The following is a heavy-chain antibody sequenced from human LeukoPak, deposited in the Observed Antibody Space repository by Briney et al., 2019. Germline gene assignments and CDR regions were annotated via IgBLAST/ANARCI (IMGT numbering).Heavy chain of an antibody. CDR1: GYTFTSYY. V-gene: IGHV1-2*02. Sequence: APVKVSCKASGYTFTSYYMHWVRQAPGQGLEWMGWINPNSGATNYAQKFQGRVTVTRDTSINTAYMELSRLRSDDTAVYYCAREPPRGRGSYYFDYWGQGTLVTVSS. D-gene: IGHD3-10*01. CDR3: AREPPRGRGSYYFDY. J-gene: IGHJ4*02. CDR2: INPNSGAT.